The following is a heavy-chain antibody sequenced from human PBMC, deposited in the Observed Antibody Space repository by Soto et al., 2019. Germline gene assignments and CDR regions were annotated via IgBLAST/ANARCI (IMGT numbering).Heavy chain of an antibody. V-gene: IGHV1-2*02. D-gene: IGHD3-10*01. CDR1: EYTFTDYN. CDR2: INPDSGGT. Sequence: QVQLVQSGAEVKKPGASVKVSCKASEYTFTDYNLHWVRQAPGQGLEWMGWINPDSGGTKYAQKFQGRVTMTRDTSISTAYMELSRLRSADTAVYSCARGSGSGSYYGIDYWGQGTLVTVSS. J-gene: IGHJ4*02. CDR3: ARGSGSGSYYGIDY.